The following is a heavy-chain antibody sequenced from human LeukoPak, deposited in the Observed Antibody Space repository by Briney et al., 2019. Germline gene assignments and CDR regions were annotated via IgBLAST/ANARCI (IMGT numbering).Heavy chain of an antibody. J-gene: IGHJ2*01. CDR3: AKLLTSIAYYPFDL. Sequence: GGSLRLSCAASGFTFTNSYMSWIRQAPGKGLEWVSYISSSSAYTNYADSVKGRFTISRDDAKNSLYLQMNSLRAEDTAVYYCAKLLTSIAYYPFDLWGRGTLVTVSS. CDR2: ISSSSAYT. D-gene: IGHD3-22*01. CDR1: GFTFTNSY. V-gene: IGHV3-11*03.